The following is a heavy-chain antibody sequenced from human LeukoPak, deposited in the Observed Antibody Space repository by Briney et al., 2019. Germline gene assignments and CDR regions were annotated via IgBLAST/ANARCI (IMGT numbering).Heavy chain of an antibody. Sequence: GGSLRLSCAASGFTFNDYGMHWVRQAPGKGLEWVAFIQYDGSNKHYADSVKGRFTISRDNSKNTLYLLMNSLSTEDTAVYYCVSYYASGSHRDASDIWGQGTMVTVSS. CDR3: VSYYASGSHRDASDI. CDR1: GFTFNDYG. D-gene: IGHD3-10*01. J-gene: IGHJ3*02. CDR2: IQYDGSNK. V-gene: IGHV3-30*02.